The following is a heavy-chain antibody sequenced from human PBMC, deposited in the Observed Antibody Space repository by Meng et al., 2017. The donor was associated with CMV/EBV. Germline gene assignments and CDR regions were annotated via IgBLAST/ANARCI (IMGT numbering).Heavy chain of an antibody. J-gene: IGHJ4*02. CDR2: ISCSSSYI. Sequence: GESLKISCAASGFTFSSYSMNWVRQAPGKGLEWVSSISCSSSYIYYADSVKGRFTISRDNAKNSLYLQMNSLRAEDTAVYYCARDFLFGPPPDYWGQGTLVTVSS. CDR1: GFTFSSYS. D-gene: IGHD2/OR15-2a*01. V-gene: IGHV3-21*01. CDR3: ARDFLFGPPPDY.